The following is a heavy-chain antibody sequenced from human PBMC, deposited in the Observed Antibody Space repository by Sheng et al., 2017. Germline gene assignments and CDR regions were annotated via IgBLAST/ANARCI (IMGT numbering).Heavy chain of an antibody. CDR3: ATGTPVTHSPLYYYYGMDV. CDR2: IIPIFGTA. V-gene: IGHV1-69*01. CDR1: GGTFSSYA. D-gene: IGHD4-17*01. Sequence: QVQLVQSGAEVKKPGSSVKVSCKASGGTFSSYAISWVRQAPGQGLEWMGGIIPIFGTANYAQKFQGRVTITADESTSTAYMELSSLRSEDTAVYYCATGTPVTHSPLYYYYGMDVWGQGTTVTVSS. J-gene: IGHJ6*02.